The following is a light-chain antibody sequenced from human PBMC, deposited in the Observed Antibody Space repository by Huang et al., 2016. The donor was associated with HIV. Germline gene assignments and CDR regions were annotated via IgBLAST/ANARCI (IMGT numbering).Light chain of an antibody. J-gene: IGKJ2*01. V-gene: IGKV3-15*01. CDR2: DAS. CDR3: QQYTNWPPYT. CDR1: QSVSSN. Sequence: EIVMTQSPATLSVSPGERATLSCRASQSVSSNLAWYQQKPGQAPRLLIYDASSRATGIPARFSGSGSWTEFTLTISTLQSEDFATYYCQQYTNWPPYTFGQGTKLEIK.